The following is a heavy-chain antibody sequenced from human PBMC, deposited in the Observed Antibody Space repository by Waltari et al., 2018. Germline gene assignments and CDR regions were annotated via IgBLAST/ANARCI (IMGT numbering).Heavy chain of an antibody. Sequence: VQLVESGGGLIQPGGSLRLSCAASGFTVSSNYMSWVRQAPGKGLEWVAVIWYDGSNKYYADSVKGRFTISRDNSKNTLYLQMNSLRAEDTAVYYCARETIAAAGLYYYYGMDVWGQGTTVTVSS. J-gene: IGHJ6*02. CDR3: ARETIAAAGLYYYYGMDV. CDR2: IWYDGSNK. CDR1: GFTVSSNY. D-gene: IGHD6-13*01. V-gene: IGHV3-33*08.